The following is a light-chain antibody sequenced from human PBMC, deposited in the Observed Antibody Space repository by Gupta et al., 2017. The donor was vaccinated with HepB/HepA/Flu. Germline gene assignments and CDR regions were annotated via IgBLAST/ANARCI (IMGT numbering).Light chain of an antibody. V-gene: IGKV3-20*01. Sequence: EIVLTQSPGTLSLSPGERATLSCRASQSVSSSYLAWYQQKPGQAPRPLIYGASSRATGIPDRFSSSGSGTDFTLTISRLEPEDFAVYYCQQDGSSPWTFGQGTKVEIK. CDR1: QSVSSSY. CDR2: GAS. J-gene: IGKJ1*01. CDR3: QQDGSSPWT.